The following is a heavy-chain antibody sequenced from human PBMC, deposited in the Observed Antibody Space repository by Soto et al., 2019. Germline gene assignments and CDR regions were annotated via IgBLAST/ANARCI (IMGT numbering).Heavy chain of an antibody. Sequence: SQTLSLTCVISGDSVSSNSAAWNWIRQSPSRGLEWLGRTYYRSKWYNDYAVSVKSRITINPDTSKNQFSLQLNSVTPEDTAVYYCARDPNDSSAYYHHYYYGMDVWGQGTTVTVSS. CDR3: ARDPNDSSAYYHHYYYGMDV. J-gene: IGHJ6*02. D-gene: IGHD3-22*01. CDR2: TYYRSKWYN. V-gene: IGHV6-1*01. CDR1: GDSVSSNSAA.